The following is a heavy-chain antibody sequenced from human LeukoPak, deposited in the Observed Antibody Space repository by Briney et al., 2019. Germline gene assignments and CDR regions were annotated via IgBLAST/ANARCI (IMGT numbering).Heavy chain of an antibody. V-gene: IGHV4-39*01. CDR2: IYYSGST. D-gene: IGHD1-1*01. CDR3: ARFPLINWNDKPHDY. CDR1: GGSISSSSYY. J-gene: IGHJ4*02. Sequence: SETLSLTCTVPGGSISSSSYYWGWIRQPPGKGLEWIGSIYYSGSTYYNPSLKSRVTISVDTSKNQFSLKLSSVTVADTAVYYCARFPLINWNDKPHDYWGQGTLVTVSS.